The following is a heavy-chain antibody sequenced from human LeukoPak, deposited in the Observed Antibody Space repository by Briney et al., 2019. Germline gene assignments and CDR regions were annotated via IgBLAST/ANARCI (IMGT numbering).Heavy chain of an antibody. V-gene: IGHV3-30-3*01. CDR2: ISYDGSNK. Sequence: GRSLRLSCAASGFTFSSYAMHWVRQAPGKGLEWVAVISYDGSNKYYADSVKGRFTISRDNSKNTLYLQMNSLRAEDTAVYYCARDRRPIWYLDLWGRGTLVTVSS. J-gene: IGHJ2*01. CDR3: ARDRRPIWYLDL. CDR1: GFTFSSYA.